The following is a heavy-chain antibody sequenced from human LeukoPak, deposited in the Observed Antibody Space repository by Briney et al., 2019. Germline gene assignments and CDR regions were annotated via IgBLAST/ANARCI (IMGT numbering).Heavy chain of an antibody. J-gene: IGHJ5*02. CDR2: IYYSGNT. CDR1: GGSISTAY. CDR3: ARHRYDILTGYVSWFDP. Sequence: SETLSLICTVSGGSISTAYWSWIRQPPGKGLEWIGYIYYSGNTNYNPSLKSRVTISVDTSKNQFSLKLSSVTAADTAVYYCARHRYDILTGYVSWFDPWGQGTLVTVSS. V-gene: IGHV4-59*08. D-gene: IGHD3-9*01.